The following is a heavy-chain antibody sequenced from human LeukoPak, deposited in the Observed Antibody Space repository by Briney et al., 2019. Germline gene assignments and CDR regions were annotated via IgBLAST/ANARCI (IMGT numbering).Heavy chain of an antibody. CDR3: ARRAKYGGYDY. Sequence: PSETLSLTCTVSGGSISSYYWSWIRQPPGKGLECIGYIYYSGSTNYNPSLKSRVTISVDTSKTQFSLKLSSVTAADTAVYYCARRAKYGGYDYWGQGTLVTVSS. V-gene: IGHV4-59*08. D-gene: IGHD5-12*01. CDR1: GGSISSYY. J-gene: IGHJ4*02. CDR2: IYYSGST.